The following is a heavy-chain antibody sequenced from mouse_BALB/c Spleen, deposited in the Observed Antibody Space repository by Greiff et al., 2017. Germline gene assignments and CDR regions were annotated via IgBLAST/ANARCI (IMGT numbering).Heavy chain of an antibody. V-gene: IGHV1-5*01. CDR2: IYPGNSDT. J-gene: IGHJ4*01. CDR3: TRFDYDLRYAMDY. Sequence: EVQLQQSGTVLARPGASVKMSCKASGYTFTSYWMHWVKQRPGQGLEWIGAIYPGNSDTSYNQKFKGKAKLTAVTSTSTAYMELSSLTNEDSAVYYCTRFDYDLRYAMDYWGQGTSVTVSS. CDR1: GYTFTSYW. D-gene: IGHD2-4*01.